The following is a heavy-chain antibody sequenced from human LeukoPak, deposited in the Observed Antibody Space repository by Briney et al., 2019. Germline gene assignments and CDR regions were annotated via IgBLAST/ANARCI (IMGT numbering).Heavy chain of an antibody. V-gene: IGHV3-23*01. CDR3: AKYGSSWSHFDY. D-gene: IGHD6-13*01. CDR1: GFTSSSFA. J-gene: IGHJ4*02. Sequence: RRSLRLSCAASGFTSSSFAMSWVRQPPGKGLEWVSAIGSSGGSTYYAASVKGRFTISRDNSKNTLYLPMNSLRAEDTAVYYCAKYGSSWSHFDYWGQGTLVTVSS. CDR2: IGSSGGST.